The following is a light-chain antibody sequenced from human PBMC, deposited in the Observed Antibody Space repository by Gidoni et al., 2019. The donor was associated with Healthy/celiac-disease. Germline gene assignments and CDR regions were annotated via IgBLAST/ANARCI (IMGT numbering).Light chain of an antibody. CDR3: QQSYSTPLT. CDR1: QSISSY. CDR2: AAS. V-gene: IGKV1-39*01. Sequence: DIQMTQSPSSLSASVGDRVTITCRASQSISSYLNWYQQKPGKATKLLIYAASSVQSGIPSRFRGSGSGTEFTLTISSLQPEDFATDYCQQSYSTPLTFGGGTKVEIK. J-gene: IGKJ4*02.